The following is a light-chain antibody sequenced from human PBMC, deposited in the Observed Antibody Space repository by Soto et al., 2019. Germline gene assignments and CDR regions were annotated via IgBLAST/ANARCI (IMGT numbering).Light chain of an antibody. Sequence: DIVVPLSPCTVSLSPGERATLSCKASQIVSSNFLAWYQQKPGQTPRLLIYGASNRATGIPDRFTGSGSGTDFTLTISRLEPEAFAVHYCHERGSSPPPFGEGTNVDIK. CDR1: QIVSSNF. V-gene: IGKV3-20*01. CDR3: HERGSSPPP. CDR2: GAS. J-gene: IGKJ1*01.